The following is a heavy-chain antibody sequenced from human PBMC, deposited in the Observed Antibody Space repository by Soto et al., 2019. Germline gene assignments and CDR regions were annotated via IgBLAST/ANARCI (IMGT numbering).Heavy chain of an antibody. CDR2: ISYDGSNR. V-gene: IGHV3-30-3*01. Sequence: GSLRLSCAASGLTFRNYPMNCDRQAPDKGLQWVAVISYDGSNRDYADSVRGRFTISRDNSKNTLYLQMNSLRPEDTAVYYCAQLLGGSYAFEIWGQGTMVTVTS. J-gene: IGHJ3*02. D-gene: IGHD1-26*01. CDR3: AQLLGGSYAFEI. CDR1: GLTFRNYP.